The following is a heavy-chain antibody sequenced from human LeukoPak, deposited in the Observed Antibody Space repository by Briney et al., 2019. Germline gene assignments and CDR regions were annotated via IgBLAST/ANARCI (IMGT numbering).Heavy chain of an antibody. V-gene: IGHV3-30*18. J-gene: IGHJ4*02. D-gene: IGHD6-13*01. Sequence: PGGSLRLSCAASGFTFSTSIMHRVRQAPGKGLEWVAVISYDGNNKYYADSVKGRFTISRDNSKSTMYVQMNSLRAEDTAVYYCAKEVTAAGGNFEYWGQGTLVTVSS. CDR3: AKEVTAAGGNFEY. CDR1: GFTFSTSI. CDR2: ISYDGNNK.